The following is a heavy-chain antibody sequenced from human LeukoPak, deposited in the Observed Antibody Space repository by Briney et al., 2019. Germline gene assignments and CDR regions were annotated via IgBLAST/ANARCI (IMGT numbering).Heavy chain of an antibody. CDR2: ISPTGSFT. V-gene: IGHV1-46*01. CDR3: ARQSPDEALGGSSSSGFPRLYYMDV. Sequence: GASVKVSCKAFGYTFTNNFMHWVRQAPGQGPEWMGLISPTGSFTAYAQKFQGRVTLTRDLSTSTDYLELRSLRSEDTAVYYCARQSPDEALGGSSSSGFPRLYYMDVWGKGTTVTVSS. J-gene: IGHJ6*03. CDR1: GYTFTNNF. D-gene: IGHD6-6*01.